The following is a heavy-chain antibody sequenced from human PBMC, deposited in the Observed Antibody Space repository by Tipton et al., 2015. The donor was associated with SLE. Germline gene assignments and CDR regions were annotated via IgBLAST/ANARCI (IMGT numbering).Heavy chain of an antibody. CDR3: ARGAYFDL. J-gene: IGHJ2*01. CDR1: GGSISSYY. V-gene: IGHV4-59*13. CDR2: IFYSGST. Sequence: TLSLTCTVSGGSISSYYWSWIRQPPGKGLEWIGYIFYSGSTNYSPSLKSRVTISVDTSKNQFSLKLSPVTAADTAVYYCARGAYFDLWGRGTLVTVSS.